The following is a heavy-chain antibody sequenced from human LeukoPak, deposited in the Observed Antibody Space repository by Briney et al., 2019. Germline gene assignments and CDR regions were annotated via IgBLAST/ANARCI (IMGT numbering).Heavy chain of an antibody. CDR2: INHSGST. D-gene: IGHD3-9*01. V-gene: IGHV4-34*01. CDR3: ARERPALATYYDILTGYYPPDDYYYYMDV. CDR1: GGSFSGYY. J-gene: IGHJ6*03. Sequence: SETLSLTCTVSGGSFSGYYWSWIRQPPGKGLEWIGEINHSGSTNYNPSLKSRVTISVDTSKNQFSLKLSSVTAADTAVYYCARERPALATYYDILTGYYPPDDYYYYMDVWGKGTTVTISS.